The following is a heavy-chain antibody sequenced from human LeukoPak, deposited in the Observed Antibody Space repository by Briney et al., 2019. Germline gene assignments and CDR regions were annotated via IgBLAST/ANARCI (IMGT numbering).Heavy chain of an antibody. CDR1: GLTFSSYW. D-gene: IGHD6-13*01. J-gene: IGHJ6*02. V-gene: IGHV3-7*01. Sequence: PGGSLRLSCAASGLTFSSYWMSWARQAPGKGLEWVANIKPDGSEKYYVDSVKGRFTISRDNAKNSLYLQMNSLRAEDTAVYYCARDLRLSQARQQLTPMDVWGQGTTVTVSS. CDR3: ARDLRLSQARQQLTPMDV. CDR2: IKPDGSEK.